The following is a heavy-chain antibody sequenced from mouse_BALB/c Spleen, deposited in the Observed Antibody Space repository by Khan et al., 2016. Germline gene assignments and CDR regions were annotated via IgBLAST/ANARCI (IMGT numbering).Heavy chain of an antibody. CDR3: ARLTGTAWFAY. D-gene: IGHD4-1*01. J-gene: IGHJ3*01. CDR1: GFTFSSFG. Sequence: EVELVESGGGLVQPGGSRKLSCAASGFTFSSFGMHWVRQAPEKGLEWVAYISSGSSTIYYADTVKGRFTISRDNPKNTLCLQMTSLRSEDTAMYYCARLTGTAWFAYWGQGTLVTVSA. V-gene: IGHV5-17*02. CDR2: ISSGSSTI.